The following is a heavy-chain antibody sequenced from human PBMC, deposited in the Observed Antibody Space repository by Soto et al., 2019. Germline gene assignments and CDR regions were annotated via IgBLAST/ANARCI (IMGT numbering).Heavy chain of an antibody. CDR3: ARGGSFFPSPFDP. CDR1: GYTFTDYY. V-gene: IGHV1-2*02. D-gene: IGHD3-3*01. Sequence: DSVRVACKAAGYTFTDYYLHWVRQAPGQGPEWMGWINPNTGDTDYAQKFQGRVTLTRDTSISIAYMELTSLRSDDTAVYSCARGGSFFPSPFDPWGQGTLVTVSS. J-gene: IGHJ5*02. CDR2: INPNTGDT.